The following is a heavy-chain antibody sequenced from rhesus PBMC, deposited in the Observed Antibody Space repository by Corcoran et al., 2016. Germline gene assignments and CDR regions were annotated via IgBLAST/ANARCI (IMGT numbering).Heavy chain of an antibody. V-gene: IGHV1-111*02. CDR3: TRAPTGRDY. CDR1: GYTFTDYY. J-gene: IGHJ4*01. Sequence: EVQLVQSGAEVKKPGASVKISCKASGYTFTDYYLHWVRQAPGTGLEWMGRVDPEDGEAIHAQKFQDRATSTADTSTDTAYMELSSLRSEDTAVYYCTRAPTGRDYWGQGVLVTVSS. D-gene: IGHD5-12*01. CDR2: VDPEDGEA.